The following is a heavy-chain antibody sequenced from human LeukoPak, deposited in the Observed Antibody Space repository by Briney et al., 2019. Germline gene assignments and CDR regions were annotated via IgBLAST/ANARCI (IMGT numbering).Heavy chain of an antibody. CDR1: GGTFSSYA. CDR2: IIPILGIA. CDR3: AREDYYGSGIPGNLYYYYGMDV. D-gene: IGHD3-10*01. V-gene: IGHV1-69*04. J-gene: IGHJ6*02. Sequence: ASVKVSCKASGGTFSSYAISWVRQAPGQGLEWMGRIIPILGIANYAQKFQGRVTITADKSTSTAYMELSSLRSEDTAVYYSAREDYYGSGIPGNLYYYYGMDVWGQGTTVTVSS.